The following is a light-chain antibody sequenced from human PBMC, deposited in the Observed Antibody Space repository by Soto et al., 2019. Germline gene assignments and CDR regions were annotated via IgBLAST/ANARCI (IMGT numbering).Light chain of an antibody. CDR1: QSLVHSDGNTY. CDR3: MQGSHAGT. J-gene: IGKJ1*01. V-gene: IGKV2-30*02. CDR2: RVS. Sequence: DVVMTQSPLSLPVTLGQPASISCRSSQSLVHSDGNTYLNWFQQRPGQSPRRLIYRVSNRDSGVPDRFSGRGSGTDFTLKISRVEAEDVGVYYCMQGSHAGTFGQGTKVEIK.